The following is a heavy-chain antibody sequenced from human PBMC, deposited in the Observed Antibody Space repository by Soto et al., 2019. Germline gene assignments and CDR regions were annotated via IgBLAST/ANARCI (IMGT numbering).Heavy chain of an antibody. J-gene: IGHJ4*02. CDR2: IYYSGST. CDR1: GGSISSGDYY. V-gene: IGHV4-30-4*01. CDR3: ARVPLYSGYDFLAFDI. D-gene: IGHD5-12*01. Sequence: SETLSLTCTVSGGSISSGDYYWSWIRQPPGKGLEWIGYIYYSGSTYYNPSLKSRVTISVDTSKNQFSLKLSSVTAADTAVYYCARVPLYSGYDFLAFDIWGQGALVTVSS.